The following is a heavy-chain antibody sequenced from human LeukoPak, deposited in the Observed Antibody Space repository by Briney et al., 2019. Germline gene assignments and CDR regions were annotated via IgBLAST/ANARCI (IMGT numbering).Heavy chain of an antibody. Sequence: SETLSLTCTVSGGSISSSSYYWGWIRQPPGKGLEWIGSIYYSGSTYYNPSLKSRVTISVDTSKNQFSLKLSSVTAADTAVYYCEMTTGRYDSSGYLGAFDIWGQGTMVTVPS. CDR3: EMTTGRYDSSGYLGAFDI. CDR1: GGSISSSSYY. V-gene: IGHV4-39*01. J-gene: IGHJ3*02. D-gene: IGHD3-22*01. CDR2: IYYSGST.